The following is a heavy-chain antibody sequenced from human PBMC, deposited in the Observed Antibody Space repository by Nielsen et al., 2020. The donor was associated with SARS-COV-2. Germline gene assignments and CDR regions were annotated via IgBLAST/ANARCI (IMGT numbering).Heavy chain of an antibody. J-gene: IGHJ6*02. CDR1: GFTFSDYY. D-gene: IGHD3-10*01. CDR3: ARDRSYYYGSGYYGMDV. CDR2: ISSSGSTI. V-gene: IGHV3-11*04. Sequence: GESLKISCAASGFTFSDYYMSWIRQAPGKGLEWVSYISSSGSTIYYADSVKGRFTISRDNAKNSLYLQMNSLRAEDTAVYYCARDRSYYYGSGYYGMDVWGQGTTVTVSS.